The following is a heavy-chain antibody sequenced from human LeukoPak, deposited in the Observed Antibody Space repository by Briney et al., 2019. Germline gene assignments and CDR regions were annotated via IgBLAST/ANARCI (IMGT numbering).Heavy chain of an antibody. CDR3: ARAWTLRGNSPPGY. CDR2: IWYDGSNK. V-gene: IGHV3-33*01. J-gene: IGHJ4*02. D-gene: IGHD4-23*01. CDR1: GFTFSSYG. Sequence: GGSLRLSCAASGFTFSSYGMHWVRQAPGKGLEWVAVIWYDGSNKYYADSVKGRFTISRDNSKNTLYLQMNSLRAEDTAVYYCARAWTLRGNSPPGYWGQGTLVTVSS.